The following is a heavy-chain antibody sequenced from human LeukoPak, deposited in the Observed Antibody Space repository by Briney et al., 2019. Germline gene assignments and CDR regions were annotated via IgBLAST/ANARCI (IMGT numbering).Heavy chain of an antibody. CDR2: IFYSGST. CDR1: SGSISTSNYY. D-gene: IGHD3-3*01. V-gene: IGHV4-39*07. Sequence: SETLSLTCTVSSGSISTSNYYWGWVRQPPGKALGWIGNIFYSGSTYYSPSLKSRVTISLDTSRNQFSLKLNSVTAADTAVYYCTNHWSYYFDNWGQGTVVTVSS. CDR3: TNHWSYYFDN. J-gene: IGHJ4*02.